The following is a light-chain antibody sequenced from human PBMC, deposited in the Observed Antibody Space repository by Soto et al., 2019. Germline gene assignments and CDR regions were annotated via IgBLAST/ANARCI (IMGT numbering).Light chain of an antibody. V-gene: IGLV2-14*03. J-gene: IGLJ2*01. Sequence: QSALTQPASVSGSPGQSITISCTGTSSDVGAFNFVSWYQQHPGKAPTLMIYDVRHRPSGVSDRFSGSKSGNTASLTIYGLQAEDEADYYCTSHTTTSPPVLFGGGTKLTVL. CDR2: DVR. CDR3: TSHTTTSPPVL. CDR1: SSDVGAFNF.